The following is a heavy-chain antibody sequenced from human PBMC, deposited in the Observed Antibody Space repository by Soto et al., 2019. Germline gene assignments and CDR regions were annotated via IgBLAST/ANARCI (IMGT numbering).Heavy chain of an antibody. Sequence: PSETLSLTCAAYGGSFSDYYWSWIRQPPGKGLEWIGEINHSGSTNYNPSLKSRVTISVDTSKNQFSLKLRSVTATDTAVYFCAREKRERRGYGSSWYYYYFAMDVWGRGTTGTVSS. D-gene: IGHD6-13*01. CDR2: INHSGST. J-gene: IGHJ6*02. V-gene: IGHV4-34*01. CDR3: AREKRERRGYGSSWYYYYFAMDV. CDR1: GGSFSDYY.